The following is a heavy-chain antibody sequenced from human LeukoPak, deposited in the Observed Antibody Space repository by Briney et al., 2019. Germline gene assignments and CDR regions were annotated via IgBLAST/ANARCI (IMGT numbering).Heavy chain of an antibody. V-gene: IGHV3-21*04. CDR1: GFTFSSYS. J-gene: IGHJ4*02. CDR2: IGSSSSYI. Sequence: PGGSLRLSCAASGFTFSSYSMNWVRQAPGKGLEWVSSIGSSSSYIYYADSVKGRFTISRDNAKNSLYLQMNSLRAEDTAVYSCARGRPSGWYDYWGQGTLVTVSS. CDR3: ARGRPSGWYDY. D-gene: IGHD6-19*01.